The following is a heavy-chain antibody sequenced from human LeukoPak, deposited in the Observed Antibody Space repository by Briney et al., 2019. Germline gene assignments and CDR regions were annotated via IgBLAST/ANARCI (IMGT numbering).Heavy chain of an antibody. CDR2: ISSSSSTI. CDR1: GFTFSSYS. V-gene: IGHV3-48*04. CDR3: ASLGKLELHKNAY. D-gene: IGHD1-7*01. Sequence: PGGSLRLSCAASGFTFSSYSMNWVRQAPGKGLEWVSYISSSSSTIYYADSVKGRFTISRDNAKNSLYLQMNSLRAEDTAVYYCASLGKLELHKNAYWGQGTLVTVSS. J-gene: IGHJ4*02.